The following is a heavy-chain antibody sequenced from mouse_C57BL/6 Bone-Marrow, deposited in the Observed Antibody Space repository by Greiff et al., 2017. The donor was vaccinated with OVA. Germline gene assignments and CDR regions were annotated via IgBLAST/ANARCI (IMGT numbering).Heavy chain of an antibody. CDR3: ARHTSEWDY. V-gene: IGHV1-72*01. CDR2: IDPNSGSN. CDR1: GYTFTSYW. Sequence: QVQLQQPGAELVKPGASVKLTCTASGYTFTSYWMHWVKQRPGRGLEGIGSIDPNSGSNKYNEKFKNKATLTVDKSTSTAYMQLRSVTTEDTAVYYCARHTSEWDYWGQGTTLTVSS. D-gene: IGHD1-3*01. J-gene: IGHJ2*01.